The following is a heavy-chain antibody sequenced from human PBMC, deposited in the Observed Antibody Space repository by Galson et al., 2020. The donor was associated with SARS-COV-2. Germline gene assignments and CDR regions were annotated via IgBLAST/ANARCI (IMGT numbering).Heavy chain of an antibody. V-gene: IGHV3-30-3*01. Sequence: GGSLRLSCAASGFTFSSYAMHWVRQAPGKGLEWVAVISYDGSNKSYADSVKGRFTISRDNSKNTLYLQMNSLREEDTAVYYCARDILDRKPLWFGELVDYWGQGTLVTVSS. D-gene: IGHD3-10*01. CDR3: ARDILDRKPLWFGELVDY. CDR1: GFTFSSYA. J-gene: IGHJ4*02. CDR2: ISYDGSNK.